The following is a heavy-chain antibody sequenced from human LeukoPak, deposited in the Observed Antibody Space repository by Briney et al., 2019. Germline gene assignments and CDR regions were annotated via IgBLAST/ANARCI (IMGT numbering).Heavy chain of an antibody. CDR2: ISGSGGST. D-gene: IGHD3-9*01. J-gene: IGHJ4*02. Sequence: GGSLRLSCAASGFTFSSYAMSWVRQAPGKGLEWVSAISGSGGSTYYADSVKGRFTISRDKAKNSLYLQMSSLRAEDTAVYFCARSVLAAVNTLDSWGQGTLVTVSS. CDR3: ARSVLAAVNTLDS. V-gene: IGHV3-23*01. CDR1: GFTFSSYA.